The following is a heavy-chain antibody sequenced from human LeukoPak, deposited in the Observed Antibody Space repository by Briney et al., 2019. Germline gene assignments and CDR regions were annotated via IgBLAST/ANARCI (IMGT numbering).Heavy chain of an antibody. CDR2: IWDDGGTK. CDR3: AREGLTGSTNWFDS. J-gene: IGHJ5*01. CDR1: GFTFSSYG. D-gene: IGHD1-7*01. Sequence: GGSLRLSCVVSGFTFSSYGMHWVRQAPGKGLEWVAVIWDDGGTKYYSDSVKGRFTISRDNPKSTLYLETNSLRVEDTAVYYCAREGLTGSTNWFDSWGQGTLATVSS. V-gene: IGHV3-33*01.